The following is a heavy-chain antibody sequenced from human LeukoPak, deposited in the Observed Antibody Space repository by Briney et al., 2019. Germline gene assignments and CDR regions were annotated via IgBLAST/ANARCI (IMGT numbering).Heavy chain of an antibody. CDR1: GFTFSGSA. Sequence: GESLRLSCAASGFTFSGSAMHWVRQASGKGLEWVGRIRSKANSYATAYAASVKGRFTISRDDSKNTAYLQMNSLKTEDTAVYYCTRGALINDYWGQGTLVTVSS. CDR2: IRSKANSYAT. D-gene: IGHD1-26*01. V-gene: IGHV3-73*01. J-gene: IGHJ4*02. CDR3: TRGALINDY.